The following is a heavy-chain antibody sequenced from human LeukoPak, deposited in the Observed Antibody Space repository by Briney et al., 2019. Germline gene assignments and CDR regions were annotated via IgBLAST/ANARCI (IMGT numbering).Heavy chain of an antibody. V-gene: IGHV1-46*01. CDR1: GYTFTSYF. CDR3: ARDSADYGDYDY. Sequence: ASVTVSCKASGYTFTSYFMHWVRQAPGQGLDWMGMINPSGGSTSYAQKFQGRVTMTRDTSTSTVYMELSSLRSEDTAVYYCARDSADYGDYDYWGQGTLVTVSS. J-gene: IGHJ4*02. CDR2: INPSGGST. D-gene: IGHD4-17*01.